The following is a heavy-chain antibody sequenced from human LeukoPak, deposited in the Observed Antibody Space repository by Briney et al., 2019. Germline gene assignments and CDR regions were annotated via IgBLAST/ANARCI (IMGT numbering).Heavy chain of an antibody. D-gene: IGHD4-17*01. CDR2: ISSSSSYI. CDR1: GFTFSSYS. V-gene: IGHV3-21*01. J-gene: IGHJ4*02. CDR3: ARAGWTVTTVDY. Sequence: GGSLRRSCAASGFTFSSYSMNWVRQAPGKGLEWVSSISSSSSYIYYADSVKGRFTISRDNAKNSLYLQMNSLRAEDTAVYYCARAGWTVTTVDYWGQGTLVTVSS.